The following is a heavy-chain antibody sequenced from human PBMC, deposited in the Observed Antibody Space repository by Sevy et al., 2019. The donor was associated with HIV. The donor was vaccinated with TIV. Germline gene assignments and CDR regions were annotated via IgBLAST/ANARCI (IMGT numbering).Heavy chain of an antibody. V-gene: IGHV4-39*01. D-gene: IGHD3-9*01. J-gene: IGHJ5*02. Sequence: SETLSLTCTVSGGSISSSSYYWGWIRQPPGKGLEWIGSIYYSGSTYYNPSLKSRVTISVDTSKNQFSLKLSSVIAADTAVYDCARHAKYYDILTGYSIHPNNWFDPWGQGTLVTVSS. CDR2: IYYSGST. CDR1: GGSISSSSYY. CDR3: ARHAKYYDILTGYSIHPNNWFDP.